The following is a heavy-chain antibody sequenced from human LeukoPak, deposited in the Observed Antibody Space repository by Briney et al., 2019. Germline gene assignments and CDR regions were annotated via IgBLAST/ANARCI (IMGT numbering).Heavy chain of an antibody. CDR2: ISSSSVYI. J-gene: IGHJ4*02. Sequence: KSGGSLRLSCAASGFTFNTYTMNWVRQAPGKGLEWVSSISSSSVYIYYADSVKGRFTISRDNAKNSLYLQMNSLRAEDTAVYYCARDGKVRGVTPLDYWGQGTLVTVSS. CDR1: GFTFNTYT. V-gene: IGHV3-21*01. D-gene: IGHD3-10*01. CDR3: ARDGKVRGVTPLDY.